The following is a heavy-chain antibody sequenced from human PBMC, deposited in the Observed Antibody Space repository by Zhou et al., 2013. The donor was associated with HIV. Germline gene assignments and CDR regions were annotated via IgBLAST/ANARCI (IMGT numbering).Heavy chain of an antibody. V-gene: IGHV1-69*04. Sequence: QVQLVQSGAEVKEPGSSVKVSCKASGGTFSSYAISWVRQAPGQGLEWMGRIIPILGIANYAQKFQGRVTITADKSTSTAYMELSSLRSEDTAVYYCARQEWELYYYMDVWGKGTTVTVSS. J-gene: IGHJ6*03. CDR2: IIPILGIA. CDR1: GGTFSSYA. CDR3: ARQEWELYYYMDV. D-gene: IGHD1-26*01.